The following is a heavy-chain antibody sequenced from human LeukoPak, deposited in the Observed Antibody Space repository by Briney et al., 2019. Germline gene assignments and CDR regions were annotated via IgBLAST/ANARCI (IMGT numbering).Heavy chain of an antibody. Sequence: GGSLRLSCAASGFTFSSYAMHWVRQAPGKGLEWVAVISYDGSNKYYADSVKGRFTISRDNSKNTLYLQMNSLRAEDTAVYYCAREVRALIALAGTNAFEIWGQGTMVTVSS. D-gene: IGHD6-19*01. CDR2: ISYDGSNK. CDR1: GFTFSSYA. V-gene: IGHV3-30*01. CDR3: AREVRALIALAGTNAFEI. J-gene: IGHJ3*02.